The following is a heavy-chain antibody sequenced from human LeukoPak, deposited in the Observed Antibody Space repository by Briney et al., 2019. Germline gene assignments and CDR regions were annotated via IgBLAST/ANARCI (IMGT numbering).Heavy chain of an antibody. CDR2: IYTSGST. D-gene: IGHD3-22*01. V-gene: IGHV4-61*02. CDR1: GGSISSGSYY. CDR3: ARHRYYYDSSGYRGGTGPHFDY. J-gene: IGHJ4*02. Sequence: PSQTLSLTCTVSGGSISSGSYYWSWIRQPAGKGLEWIGRIYTSGSTNYNPSLKSRVTISVDTSKNQFSLKLSSVTAADTAVYYCARHRYYYDSSGYRGGTGPHFDYWGQGTLVTVSS.